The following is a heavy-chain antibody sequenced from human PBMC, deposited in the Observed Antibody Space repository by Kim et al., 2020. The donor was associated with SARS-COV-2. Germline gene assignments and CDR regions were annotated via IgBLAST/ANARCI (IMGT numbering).Heavy chain of an antibody. CDR3: ARAGLHSYVRWRGYYF. CDR1: GVSIRSGGNY. D-gene: IGHD3-10*02. V-gene: IGHV4-31*03. Sequence: SETLSLTCTVSGVSIRSGGNYWSWIRQFPGKGLEWIGYIYYDGNTFYNPSLSSRVTMSVDTSEDQFSLKLSSVIAADTAVYYCARAGLHSYVRWRGYYF. CDR2: IYYDGNT. J-gene: IGHJ4*01.